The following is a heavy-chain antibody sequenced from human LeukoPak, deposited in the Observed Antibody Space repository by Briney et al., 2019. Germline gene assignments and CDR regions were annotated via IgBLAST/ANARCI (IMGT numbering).Heavy chain of an antibody. V-gene: IGHV5-51*01. CDR3: ARHLGATVNTLYYFDY. Sequence: GESLKISCKGSGYSFTTYWIGWVRQMPGKGLEWMGITYPGDSDTRYSPSFQGQVTISADKSISTAYLQWSSLKASDTAMYYCARHLGATVNTLYYFDYWGQGTLVTVSS. CDR2: TYPGDSDT. D-gene: IGHD4-17*01. CDR1: GYSFTTYW. J-gene: IGHJ4*02.